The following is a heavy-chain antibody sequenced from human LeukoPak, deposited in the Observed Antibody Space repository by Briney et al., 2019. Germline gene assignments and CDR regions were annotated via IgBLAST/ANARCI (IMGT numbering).Heavy chain of an antibody. J-gene: IGHJ5*02. CDR3: ARAGITRWFDP. CDR1: GGSIGTGDFY. CDR2: IYYSGST. V-gene: IGHV4-61*08. Sequence: SETLSLTCIVSGGSIGTGDFYWSWIRQPPGKGLEWIGYIYYSGSTNYNPSLKSRVTISVDTSKNQFSLKLSSVTAADTAVYYCARAGITRWFDPWGQGTLVTVSS.